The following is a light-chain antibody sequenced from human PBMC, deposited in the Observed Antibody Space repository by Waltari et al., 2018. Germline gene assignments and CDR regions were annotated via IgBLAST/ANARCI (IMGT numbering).Light chain of an antibody. CDR1: QSVSYSSDNKNC. Sequence: DIVMTQSPDSLPVSLGERATFNCKSSQSVSYSSDNKNCLAWYQQKPGQPPRLLIYGASTRESGVPVRFSGSGSGTDFSLTISSLQAEDVAVYYCHQYCSMPYTFGQGTKLEIK. V-gene: IGKV4-1*01. CDR2: GAS. J-gene: IGKJ2*01. CDR3: HQYCSMPYT.